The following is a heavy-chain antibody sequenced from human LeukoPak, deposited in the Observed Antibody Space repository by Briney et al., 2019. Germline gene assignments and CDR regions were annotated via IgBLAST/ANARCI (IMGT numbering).Heavy chain of an antibody. J-gene: IGHJ4*02. V-gene: IGHV3-7*01. CDR2: IKQDGSEK. CDR1: GFTFSSYW. CDR3: ARDVGSSSSFETTFDY. Sequence: PGGSLRLSCAASGFTFSSYWMSWVRQAPGKGLEWVANIKQDGSEKYYADSVKGRFTISRDNAKNSLYLQMNSLRAEDTAVYYCARDVGSSSSFETTFDYWGQGTLVTVSS. D-gene: IGHD6-6*01.